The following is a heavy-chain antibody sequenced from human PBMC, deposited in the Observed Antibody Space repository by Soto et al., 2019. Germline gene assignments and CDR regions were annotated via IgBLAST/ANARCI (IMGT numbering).Heavy chain of an antibody. V-gene: IGHV3-53*01. CDR1: GLTVSGKKY. J-gene: IGHJ3*02. CDR3: ASWHLREHAYDI. D-gene: IGHD4-17*01. Sequence: DVQLVESGGGLIQPEESLRLSCAAFGLTVSGKKYMAWVRQAPGKGLEWVSALYDVDGTYYADSVKGRFTTSRDSSKTTVYLQMNSLRPDDTAVYYCASWHLREHAYDIWGQGTTVTVSS. CDR2: LYDVDGT.